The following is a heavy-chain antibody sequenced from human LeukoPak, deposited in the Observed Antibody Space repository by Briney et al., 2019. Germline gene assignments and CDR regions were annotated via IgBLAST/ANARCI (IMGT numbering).Heavy chain of an antibody. Sequence: SETLSLTCTVSGGSISSGDYYWSWIRQPPGKGLEWIGYIYYSGSTYYNPSLKSRVTISVDTSKNQFSLKLSSVTAADTAVYYCARKNRGYCSGGNCYTLDYWGQGTLVTVSS. CDR1: GGSISSGDYY. V-gene: IGHV4-30-4*01. J-gene: IGHJ4*02. D-gene: IGHD2-15*01. CDR2: IYYSGST. CDR3: ARKNRGYCSGGNCYTLDY.